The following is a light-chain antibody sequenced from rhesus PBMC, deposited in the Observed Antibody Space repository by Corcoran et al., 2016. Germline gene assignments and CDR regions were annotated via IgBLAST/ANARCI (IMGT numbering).Light chain of an antibody. Sequence: QAAPTQSPSVSGSPGQSGTISCTGPSGDVGTYDYVSWYQRLPGKAPKLIIYAVSKRPSGVSDRFSGSKSGNTASLTISGLQAEDEADYYCSSFTTISTYIFGGGTRLTVL. J-gene: IGLJ1*01. CDR2: AVS. CDR1: SGDVGTYDY. CDR3: SSFTTISTYI. V-gene: IGLV2S7*01.